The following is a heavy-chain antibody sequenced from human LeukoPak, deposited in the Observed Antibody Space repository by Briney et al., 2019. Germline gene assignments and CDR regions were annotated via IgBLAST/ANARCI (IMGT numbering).Heavy chain of an antibody. CDR1: GFIFGSYN. J-gene: IGHJ6*03. Sequence: GGSLRLSCAVSGFIFGSYNMNWVRQAPGKGLEWVSAISSGSGYVYYADSVKGRFTTSRDNSKDTLFLQMNSLRAEDTAVYYCARGLGLAPKYYYMDVWGKGTTVTVSS. D-gene: IGHD6-6*01. CDR3: ARGLGLAPKYYYMDV. V-gene: IGHV3-21*01. CDR2: ISSGSGYV.